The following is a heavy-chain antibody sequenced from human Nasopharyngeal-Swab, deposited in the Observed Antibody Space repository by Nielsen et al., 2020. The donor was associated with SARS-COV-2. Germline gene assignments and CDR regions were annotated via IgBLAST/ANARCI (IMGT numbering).Heavy chain of an antibody. CDR1: GYTFTSYA. CDR2: INAGNSNT. V-gene: IGHV1-3*01. CDR3: ARTEAYDNYEDY. Sequence: ASVKVSCKASGYTFTSYAMHWVRQAPGQRLEWMGWINAGNSNTKYSQKFQGRVTITRDTSATTAYMELRTLRSDDTAVYYCARTEAYDNYEDYWGQGTLVTVSS. D-gene: IGHD3-9*01. J-gene: IGHJ4*02.